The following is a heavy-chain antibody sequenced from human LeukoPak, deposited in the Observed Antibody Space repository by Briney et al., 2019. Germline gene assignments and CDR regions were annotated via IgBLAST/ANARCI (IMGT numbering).Heavy chain of an antibody. Sequence: ASVKVSCKASGYTFTVYYMHWVRQAPGQGLEWMGIINPSGGSTSYAQKFQGRVTMTRDMSTSTVYMELSSLRSEDTAVYYCERTYSSSRDYYYMDVWGKGTTVTVSS. CDR3: ERTYSSSRDYYYMDV. CDR1: GYTFTVYY. D-gene: IGHD6-6*01. J-gene: IGHJ6*03. CDR2: INPSGGST. V-gene: IGHV1-46*01.